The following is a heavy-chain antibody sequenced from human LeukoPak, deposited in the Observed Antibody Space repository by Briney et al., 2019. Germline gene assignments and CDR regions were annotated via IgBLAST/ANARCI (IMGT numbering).Heavy chain of an antibody. CDR2: IYTSGST. J-gene: IGHJ4*02. V-gene: IGHV4-61*02. CDR1: GGSISSGSYY. D-gene: IGHD2-2*01. CDR3: ARDSIYIVVVPEEYFDY. Sequence: SQTLSLTCTVSGGSISSGSYYWSWIRQPAGKGLEWIGRIYTSGSTNYNPSLKSRVTISVDTSKNQFSLKLSSVTAADTAVYYCARDSIYIVVVPEEYFDYWGQGTLVTVSS.